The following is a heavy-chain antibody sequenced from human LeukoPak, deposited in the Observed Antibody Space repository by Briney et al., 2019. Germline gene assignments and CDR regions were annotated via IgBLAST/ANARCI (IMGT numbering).Heavy chain of an antibody. D-gene: IGHD2/OR15-2a*01. CDR1: GYTFTDYY. CDR3: ARGFSYLDN. J-gene: IGHJ4*02. CDR2: INPDSGGT. V-gene: IGHV1-2*02. Sequence: ASVKVSCKGSGYTFTDYYMHWVRQAPGQGLEWMGWINPDSGGTNYAQNFQGRVTMTRDTSISTAYMDLSRLRYDDTAVYYCARGFSYLDNWGQGTLVTVSS.